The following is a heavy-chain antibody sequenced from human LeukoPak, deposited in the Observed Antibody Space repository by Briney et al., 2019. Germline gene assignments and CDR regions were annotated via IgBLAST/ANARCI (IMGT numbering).Heavy chain of an antibody. V-gene: IGHV1-2*02. CDR1: GFTFTGYY. J-gene: IGHJ3*02. Sequence: ASVKVSCKTSGFTFTGYYIHWVRQAPGQGLEWMGWINPNSGDSNYAQKFQGRVTMTRDTSINTAYMELSRLTSDDTAVYSCARASSSPGATDTFDIWGQGKMVTVPS. D-gene: IGHD1-26*01. CDR3: ARASSSPGATDTFDI. CDR2: INPNSGDS.